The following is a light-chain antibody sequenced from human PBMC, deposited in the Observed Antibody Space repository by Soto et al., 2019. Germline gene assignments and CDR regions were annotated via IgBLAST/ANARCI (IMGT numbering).Light chain of an antibody. J-gene: IGKJ1*01. V-gene: IGKV1-5*03. CDR2: KAS. CDR1: QSISSW. Sequence: DIQMTQSPSTLSASVRDRVTITCRASQSISSWLAWYQQKPGKAPELLIYKASNLESGVPSRFSGGGSGTEFTLTISSLQPDDSATYYCQQYNTYPWTFGQGTKVEI. CDR3: QQYNTYPWT.